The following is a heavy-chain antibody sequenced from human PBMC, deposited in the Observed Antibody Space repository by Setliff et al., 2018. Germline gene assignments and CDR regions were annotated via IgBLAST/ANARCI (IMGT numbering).Heavy chain of an antibody. CDR1: GGSVSDSTYY. D-gene: IGHD4-17*01. V-gene: IGHV4-39*07. CDR3: ARTSSRRYFDL. Sequence: SETLSLTCTVSGGSVSDSTYYWGWIRQPPGKGLEWIANVYYTGSTYYSPSLASRVSMSIDTSKNRFSLKLHSVTAADTAVYYCARTSSRRYFDLWGRGTLVTVSS. CDR2: VYYTGST. J-gene: IGHJ2*01.